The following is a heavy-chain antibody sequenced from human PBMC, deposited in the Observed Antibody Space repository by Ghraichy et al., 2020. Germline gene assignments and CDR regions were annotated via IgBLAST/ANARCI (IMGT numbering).Heavy chain of an antibody. CDR1: GFTFSSYW. V-gene: IGHV3-7*01. Sequence: GGSLRLSCAASGFTFSSYWMSWVRQAPGKGLEWVANIKQDGSEKYYVDSVKGRFTISRDNAKNSLYLQMNSLRAEDTAVYYCAREGPSCSSTSCYQYNWFEPWGQGTLVTVSS. J-gene: IGHJ5*02. D-gene: IGHD2-2*01. CDR2: IKQDGSEK. CDR3: AREGPSCSSTSCYQYNWFEP.